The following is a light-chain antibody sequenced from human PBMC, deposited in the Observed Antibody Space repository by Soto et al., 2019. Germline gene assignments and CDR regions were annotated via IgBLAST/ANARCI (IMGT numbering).Light chain of an antibody. Sequence: EIVMTQSPATLSVSPGERATLSCRASQSVNIYLAWYQQKPGQAPRLLIFGATYRATGIPARFSGSGSGTEFNLTISSLQSEDFGVYFCRQYDDWLRLTFGGGTKVEIK. J-gene: IGKJ4*01. V-gene: IGKV3D-15*01. CDR3: RQYDDWLRLT. CDR2: GAT. CDR1: QSVNIY.